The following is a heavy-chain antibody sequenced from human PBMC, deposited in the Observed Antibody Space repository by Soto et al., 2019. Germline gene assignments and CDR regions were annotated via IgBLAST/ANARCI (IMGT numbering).Heavy chain of an antibody. CDR2: ISGSGSST. Sequence: EMQLLESGGGLVLPGGSLRLSCAASGFTFSIYAISWVRQAPGKVLEGVSSISGSGSSTYNADSVKGRFTFSRDNSKNTLYLQMNSLRTDDTALDYCVKYHHAGWYGSFDFWGQGTLVTVSS. CDR3: VKYHHAGWYGSFDF. V-gene: IGHV3-23*01. CDR1: GFTFSIYA. J-gene: IGHJ4*02. D-gene: IGHD6-19*01.